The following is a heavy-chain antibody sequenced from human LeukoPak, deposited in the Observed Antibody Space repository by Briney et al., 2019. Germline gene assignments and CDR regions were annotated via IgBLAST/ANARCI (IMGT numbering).Heavy chain of an antibody. CDR3: AKDWITVTDYFDY. V-gene: IGHV3-23*01. Sequence: GGSLGLSCAASGFTFSSYAMSWVRQPPGKGLEWVSAISGSGGSTYYADSVKGRFTISRDNSKNTLYLQMNSLRAEDTAVYYCAKDWITVTDYFDYWGQGTLVTVSS. D-gene: IGHD4-11*01. CDR2: ISGSGGST. J-gene: IGHJ4*02. CDR1: GFTFSSYA.